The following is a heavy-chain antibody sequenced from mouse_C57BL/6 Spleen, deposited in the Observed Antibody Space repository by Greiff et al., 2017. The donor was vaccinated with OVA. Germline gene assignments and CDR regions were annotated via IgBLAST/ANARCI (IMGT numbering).Heavy chain of an antibody. CDR1: GYTFTSYW. V-gene: IGHV1-55*01. CDR2: IYPGSGST. Sequence: QVQLQQPGAELVKPGASVKMSCKASGYTFTSYWITWVKQRPGQGLEWIGDIYPGSGSTNYNEKFKSKATLTVDTSSSTAYMQLSSLTSEDSAVYYGAREEYYYDYGDWYIDVWGTGTTVTVSS. D-gene: IGHD2-4*01. CDR3: AREEYYYDYGDWYIDV. J-gene: IGHJ1*03.